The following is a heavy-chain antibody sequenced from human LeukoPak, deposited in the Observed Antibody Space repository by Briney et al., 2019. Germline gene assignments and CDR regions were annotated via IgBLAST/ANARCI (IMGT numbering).Heavy chain of an antibody. D-gene: IGHD3-10*01. CDR3: ASFSYYGSGNFFDY. V-gene: IGHV3-30-3*01. CDR1: GFSFSSYA. CDR2: ISYDGGNK. Sequence: GGSLRLSCAASGFSFSSYAMHWVRQAPGKGLEWLAVISYDGGNKYYADSVKGRFTISRDNSKNTLYLQMNSLRDEDTAVYYCASFSYYGSGNFFDYWGQGTLVTVSS. J-gene: IGHJ4*02.